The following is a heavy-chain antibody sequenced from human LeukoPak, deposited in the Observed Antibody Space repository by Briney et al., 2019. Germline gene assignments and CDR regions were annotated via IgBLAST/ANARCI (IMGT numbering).Heavy chain of an antibody. V-gene: IGHV3-30*02. CDR3: AKDLRSIAAAGGFDY. CDR1: GFTFSSYG. J-gene: IGHJ4*02. CDR2: IRYDGSNK. Sequence: GGSLRLSCAASGFTFSSYGMHWVRQAPGKGLEWVAFIRYDGSNKYYADSVKGRFTISRDNSKNTLYLQMNSLRAEDTAVYYCAKDLRSIAAAGGFDYWGQGTLVTVSS. D-gene: IGHD6-13*01.